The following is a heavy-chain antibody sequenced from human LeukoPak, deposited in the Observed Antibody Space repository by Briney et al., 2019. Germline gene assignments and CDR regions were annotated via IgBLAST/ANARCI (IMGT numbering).Heavy chain of an antibody. D-gene: IGHD5-12*01. V-gene: IGHV3-21*01. Sequence: GGSLRLSCAASGFTFSSYSMNWVRQAPGKGLEWVSSISSSSSYIYYADSVKGRFTISRDNAKNSLYLQMNSLRAEDTAVYYCARDKGSGYHEENDAFDIWGQGTMVTVSS. CDR3: ARDKGSGYHEENDAFDI. CDR1: GFTFSSYS. J-gene: IGHJ3*02. CDR2: ISSSSSYI.